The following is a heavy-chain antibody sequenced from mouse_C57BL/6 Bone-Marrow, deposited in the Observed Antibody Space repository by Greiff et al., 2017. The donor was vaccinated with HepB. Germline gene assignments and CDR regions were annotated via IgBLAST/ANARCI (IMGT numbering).Heavy chain of an antibody. D-gene: IGHD2-4*01. CDR3: ARCHDYSWYFDV. CDR1: GYTFTSYW. J-gene: IGHJ1*03. V-gene: IGHV1-72*01. Sequence: QVQLQQSGAELVKPGASVKLSCKASGYTFTSYWMHWVKQRPGRGLEWIGRIDPNSGGTKYNEKFKSKATLTVDKPSSTAYMQLSSLTSEDSAVYYCARCHDYSWYFDVWGTGTTVTVSS. CDR2: IDPNSGGT.